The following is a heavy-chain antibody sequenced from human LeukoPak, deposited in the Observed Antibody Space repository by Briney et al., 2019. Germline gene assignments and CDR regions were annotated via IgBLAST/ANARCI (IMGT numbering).Heavy chain of an antibody. CDR1: GFTFSSYW. D-gene: IGHD5-12*01. CDR3: ARPSEATTYYFDY. CDR2: INSDGSST. J-gene: IGHJ4*02. V-gene: IGHV3-74*01. Sequence: GGSLRLSCAASGFTFSSYWMHWVRQAPGKGLVWVSRINSDGSSTSYADSVKGRFTISRDNAKNTLYLQMNSLRAEDTVVYYCARPSEATTYYFDYWGQGTLVTVSS.